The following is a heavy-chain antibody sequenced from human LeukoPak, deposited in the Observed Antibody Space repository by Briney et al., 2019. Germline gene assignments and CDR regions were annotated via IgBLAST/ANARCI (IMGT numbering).Heavy chain of an antibody. CDR2: ISYDGSKK. J-gene: IGHJ4*02. D-gene: IGHD6-6*01. CDR1: GFTFSSYG. V-gene: IGHV3-30*18. CDR3: TKGRGSSSTPEFDY. Sequence: QPGGSLRLSCAASGFTFSSYGMNWVRQAPGKGLEWVAVISYDGSKKYHADSVEGRFTISRDNSKNTLYLQMDSLRAEDTAVYYCTKGRGSSSTPEFDYWGQGTLVTVSS.